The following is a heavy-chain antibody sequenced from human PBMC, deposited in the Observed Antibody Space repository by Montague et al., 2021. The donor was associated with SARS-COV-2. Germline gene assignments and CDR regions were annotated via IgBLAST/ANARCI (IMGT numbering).Heavy chain of an antibody. CDR2: SYHSGST. Sequence: SETLSLTCTVSGYSISSGYYWGWILQPPGKGLEWIGSSYHSGSTYYNPSLKSRVTISVDTFKNQFSLKLSSLTAADTAVYYCARSQDCSTTSCHFDYWGQGTLVTVSS. D-gene: IGHD2-2*01. CDR1: GYSISSGYY. J-gene: IGHJ4*02. CDR3: ARSQDCSTTSCHFDY. V-gene: IGHV4-38-2*02.